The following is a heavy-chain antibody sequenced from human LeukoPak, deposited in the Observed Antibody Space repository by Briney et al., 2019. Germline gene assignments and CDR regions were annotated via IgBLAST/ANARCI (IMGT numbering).Heavy chain of an antibody. D-gene: IGHD1-26*01. V-gene: IGHV4-34*01. CDR3: ARPSSKYSGSYYGLADY. Sequence: SETLSLTCAVYGGSFSGYYWSWIRQPPGKGLEWIGEINHSGSTNYNPSLKSRVTISVDTSKNQFSLKLSSVTAADTAVYYCARPSSKYSGSYYGLADYWGQGTLVTVSS. CDR1: GGSFSGYY. J-gene: IGHJ4*02. CDR2: INHSGST.